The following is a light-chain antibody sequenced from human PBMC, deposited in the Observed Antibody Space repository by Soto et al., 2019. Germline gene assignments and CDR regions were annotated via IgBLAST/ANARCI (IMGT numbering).Light chain of an antibody. Sequence: IFVAQFPLFLPRTPWGPAPLPFKSWQSPLPCNGYNFLGWYLQKPGQSPQLLIYLGSNRASGVPDRFSGSGSGTDFTLKISRVEAEDVGVYYCMQALQTPYYTFGQGTKLEIK. CDR3: MQALQTPYYT. V-gene: IGKV2-28*01. CDR1: QSPLPCNGYNF. CDR2: LGS. J-gene: IGKJ2*01.